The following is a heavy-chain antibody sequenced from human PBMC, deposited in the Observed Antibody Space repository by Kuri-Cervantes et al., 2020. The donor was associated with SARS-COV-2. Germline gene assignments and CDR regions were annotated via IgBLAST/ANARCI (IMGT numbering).Heavy chain of an antibody. CDR3: ARVEEYGDSYYYYYGMDV. Sequence: SVRVSCRASGGTFSSYAISWVRQAPGQGLEWMGGIIPIFGTANYAQKFQGRVTITADEYTSTAYMGLSSLRSEDTAVYYCARVEEYGDSYYYYYGMDVWGQGTTVTVSS. CDR1: GGTFSSYA. CDR2: IIPIFGTA. D-gene: IGHD4-17*01. V-gene: IGHV1-69*13. J-gene: IGHJ6*02.